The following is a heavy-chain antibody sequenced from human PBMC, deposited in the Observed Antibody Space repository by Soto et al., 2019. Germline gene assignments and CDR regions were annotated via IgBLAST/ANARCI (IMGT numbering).Heavy chain of an antibody. CDR2: IYPGDSDT. V-gene: IGHV5-51*01. CDR1: GYSFTSYW. J-gene: IGHJ4*02. Sequence: GESLKISCKGSGYSFTSYWIGWVRQMPGKGLEWMGIIYPGDSDTRYSPSFQGQVTISADKSISTAYLQWSSLKASDTAMYYGARHHRGGGYVSRVLDYWGQGTLVTVSS. D-gene: IGHD1-26*01. CDR3: ARHHRGGGYVSRVLDY.